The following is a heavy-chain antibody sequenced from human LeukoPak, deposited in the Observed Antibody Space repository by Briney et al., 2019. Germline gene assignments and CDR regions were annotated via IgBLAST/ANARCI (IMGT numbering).Heavy chain of an antibody. J-gene: IGHJ4*02. D-gene: IGHD1-26*01. Sequence: VASVKVSCKASGGTFSSYTISWVRQAPGQGLEWMGGIIPIFGTANYAQKFQGRVTMTRDTSTSTVYMELSSLRSEDTAVYYCARLPIVGATAVTDYWGQGTLVTVSS. CDR1: GGTFSSYT. V-gene: IGHV1-69*05. CDR2: IIPIFGTA. CDR3: ARLPIVGATAVTDY.